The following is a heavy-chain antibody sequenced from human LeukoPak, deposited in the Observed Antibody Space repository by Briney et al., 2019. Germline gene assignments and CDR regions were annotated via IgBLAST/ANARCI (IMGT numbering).Heavy chain of an antibody. V-gene: IGHV3-11*01. D-gene: IGHD3-16*01. CDR3: ARDYTSYGMDV. CDR1: GFTFSDYY. J-gene: IGHJ6*02. CDR2: ISSSGSSI. Sequence: GGSLRLSCAASGFTFSDYYMSWIRQAPGKGLEWVSYISSSGSSIYYADSVKGRFTISRDNAKNSPYLQMNSLRAEDTAVYYCARDYTSYGMDVWGQGTTVTVSS.